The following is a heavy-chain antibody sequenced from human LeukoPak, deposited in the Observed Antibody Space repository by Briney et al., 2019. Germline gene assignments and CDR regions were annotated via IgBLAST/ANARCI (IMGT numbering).Heavy chain of an antibody. D-gene: IGHD1-26*01. Sequence: GGSLRLSCAASGFTFSSYGMHWVRQAPGKGLEWVAVIWYDGSNKYYADSVKGRFTISRDNSKNTLHLQMNSLRAEDAAVYYCAKDPRGSYSRDYYYYMDVWGKGTTVTVSS. J-gene: IGHJ6*03. CDR3: AKDPRGSYSRDYYYYMDV. V-gene: IGHV3-33*06. CDR2: IWYDGSNK. CDR1: GFTFSSYG.